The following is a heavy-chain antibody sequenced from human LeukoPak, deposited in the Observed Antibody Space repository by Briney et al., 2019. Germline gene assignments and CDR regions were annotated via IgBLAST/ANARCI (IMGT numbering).Heavy chain of an antibody. CDR3: ARGEAVAGPGSPHYYYYYGMDV. CDR1: GGSFSGYY. D-gene: IGHD6-19*01. Sequence: SETLSLTCAVYGGSFSGYYWSWIRQPPGKGLEWIGEINHSGSTNYNPSLKSRVTISVDTSKNQFSLKLSSVTAADTAVYYCARGEAVAGPGSPHYYYYYGMDVWGEGTTDTVSS. V-gene: IGHV4-34*01. J-gene: IGHJ6*04. CDR2: INHSGST.